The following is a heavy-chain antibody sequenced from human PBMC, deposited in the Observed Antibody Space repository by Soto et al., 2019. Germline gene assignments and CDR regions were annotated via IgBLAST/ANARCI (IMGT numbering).Heavy chain of an antibody. CDR3: ATEMGASRGPFDN. J-gene: IGHJ4*02. D-gene: IGHD3-10*01. CDR2: LSNTGRRT. Sequence: PGGSLRLSCVISVFPFGVNAMSWVRQSPGKGLEWVSGLSNTGRRTYYADPVKGRFTISRDNSENTVYLQMNSLRVEDTAVYYCATEMGASRGPFDNWGQGTLVTVSS. V-gene: IGHV3-23*01. CDR1: VFPFGVNA.